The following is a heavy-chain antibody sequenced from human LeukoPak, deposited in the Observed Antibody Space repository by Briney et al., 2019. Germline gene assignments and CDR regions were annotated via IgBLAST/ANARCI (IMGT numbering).Heavy chain of an antibody. Sequence: SGGSLRLSCAASGFTVSSYGMHLVRQAPGKGLEWVAVIWYDGSNKYYADSVKGRFTVSRDNSKNTLYLQMNDLRAEDTASYYCAKDGTAMAFDYGDQETLVTVSS. CDR3: AKDGTAMAFDY. V-gene: IGHV3-33*06. CDR1: GFTVSSYG. D-gene: IGHD5-18*01. J-gene: IGHJ4*02. CDR2: IWYDGSNK.